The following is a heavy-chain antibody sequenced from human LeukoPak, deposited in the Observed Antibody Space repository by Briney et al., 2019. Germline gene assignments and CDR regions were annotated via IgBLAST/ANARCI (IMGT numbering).Heavy chain of an antibody. CDR2: MSYRGTT. CDR3: ARVRRDIVATIPPYFDY. Sequence: PSETLSLTCTVSGGSISSTTYYWGWIRQPPGKGLEWIVSMSYRGTTYYNPSLKSRVTISVDTSKNQFSLKLSSVTAADTAMYYCARVRRDIVATIPPYFDYWGQGTLVTVSS. D-gene: IGHD5-12*01. J-gene: IGHJ4*02. CDR1: GGSISSTTYY. V-gene: IGHV4-39*07.